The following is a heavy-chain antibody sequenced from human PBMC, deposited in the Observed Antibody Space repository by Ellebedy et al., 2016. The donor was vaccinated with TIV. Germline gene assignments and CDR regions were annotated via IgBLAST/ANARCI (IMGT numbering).Heavy chain of an antibody. CDR3: ARGGAAGSSDYYYGMDV. CDR2: LYYSGRA. V-gene: IGHV4-39*01. J-gene: IGHJ6*02. D-gene: IGHD6-13*01. Sequence: LYYSGRAYYNPFLKSRVTISVDRSKNQFSLNVTSVTAADTAVYYCARGGAAGSSDYYYGMDVWGQGTTVTVSS.